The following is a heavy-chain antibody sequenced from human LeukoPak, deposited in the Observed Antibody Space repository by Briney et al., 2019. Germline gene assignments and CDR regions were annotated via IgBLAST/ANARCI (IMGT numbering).Heavy chain of an antibody. Sequence: SETLSLTCTVSGGSISSYYWSWIRQPPGKGLEWIGYIYYSGSTNYNPSLKSRVTISVDTSKNQFSLKLSSVTAADTAVHYCARALLDAFDIWGQGTMVTVSS. V-gene: IGHV4-59*01. D-gene: IGHD2-21*01. J-gene: IGHJ3*02. CDR2: IYYSGST. CDR1: GGSISSYY. CDR3: ARALLDAFDI.